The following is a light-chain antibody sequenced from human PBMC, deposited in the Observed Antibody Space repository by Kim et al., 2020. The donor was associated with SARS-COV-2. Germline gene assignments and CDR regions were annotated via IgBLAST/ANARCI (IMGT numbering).Light chain of an antibody. CDR2: SAS. V-gene: IGKV3-20*01. CDR3: QQYDTFPWT. Sequence: SPGERATLSCRASQSVSSSKLAWYQQRPGEAPRLLIYSASYRATGIAARFSGSGSGTDFTLTISRLEPEDVAVYHCQQYDTFPWTFGQGTKVDIK. J-gene: IGKJ1*01. CDR1: QSVSSSK.